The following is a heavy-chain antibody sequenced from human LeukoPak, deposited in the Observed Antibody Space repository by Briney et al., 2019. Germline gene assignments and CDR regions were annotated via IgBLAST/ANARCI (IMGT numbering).Heavy chain of an antibody. CDR3: VWGMVRGPMNDY. D-gene: IGHD3-10*01. J-gene: IGHJ4*02. CDR2: ISGSGGST. V-gene: IGHV3-23*01. CDR1: GFTFSSYA. Sequence: QPGGSLRLSCAASGFTFSSYAMSWVRQAPGKGLEWVSAISGSGGSTYYADSVRGRFTISRDNSKNTLYLQMNSLRAEDTAVYYCVWGMVRGPMNDYWGQGTLVTVSS.